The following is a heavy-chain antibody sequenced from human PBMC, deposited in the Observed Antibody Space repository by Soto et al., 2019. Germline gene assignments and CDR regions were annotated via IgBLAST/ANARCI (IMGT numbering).Heavy chain of an antibody. CDR1: GFTFSSYA. V-gene: IGHV3-23*01. CDR3: ATPSSYCSSTSCYYHYFDY. J-gene: IGHJ4*02. Sequence: GGSLRLSCAASGFTFSSYAMSWVRQAPGKGLEWVSAISGSGGSTYYADSVKGRFTISRDNSKNTLYLQMNSLRAEDTAVYYCATPSSYCSSTSCYYHYFDYWGQGTLVTVSS. CDR2: ISGSGGST. D-gene: IGHD2-2*01.